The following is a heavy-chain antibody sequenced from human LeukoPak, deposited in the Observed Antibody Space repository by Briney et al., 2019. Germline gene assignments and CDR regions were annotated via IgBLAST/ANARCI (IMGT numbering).Heavy chain of an antibody. D-gene: IGHD3-22*01. CDR3: ARDPVGTYYYDSSGYSGVGY. CDR1: GYTFTSYY. V-gene: IGHV1-46*01. CDR2: INPSGGST. J-gene: IGHJ4*02. Sequence: ASVKVSCKASGYTFTSYYTHWVRQAPGQGLEWMGIINPSGGSTSYAQKFQGRVTMTRDTSTSTVYMELSSLRSEDTAVYYCARDPVGTYYYDSSGYSGVGYWGQGTLVTVSS.